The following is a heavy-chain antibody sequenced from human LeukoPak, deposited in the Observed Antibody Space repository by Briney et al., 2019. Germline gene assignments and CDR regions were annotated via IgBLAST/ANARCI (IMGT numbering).Heavy chain of an antibody. CDR2: ISSSSRYI. CDR1: GFTFSSYS. Sequence: GGSLRLSCAASGFTFSSYSRNWVRQAPGKGLEWVSSISSSSRYIYYADSVKGRFTISRDNDKKSLYLQMNSLRAEDTAVYYCARGRDSSSSYPGYWGQGTLVTVSS. J-gene: IGHJ4*02. CDR3: ARGRDSSSSYPGY. D-gene: IGHD6-6*01. V-gene: IGHV3-21*01.